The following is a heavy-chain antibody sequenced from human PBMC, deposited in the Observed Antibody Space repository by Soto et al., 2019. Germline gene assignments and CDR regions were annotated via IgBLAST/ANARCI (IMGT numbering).Heavy chain of an antibody. CDR2: ISYDGSNK. CDR1: GFTFSSYG. D-gene: IGHD3-10*01. CDR3: AKDWEGVGP. V-gene: IGHV3-30*18. Sequence: QVQLVESGGGVVQPGRSLRLSCAASGFTFSSYGMHWVRQAPGKGLEWVAVISYDGSNKYYADSVKGRFTISRDNSKNTLYLQMNSLRAEDTAVYYCAKDWEGVGPWGQGTLVTVSS. J-gene: IGHJ5*02.